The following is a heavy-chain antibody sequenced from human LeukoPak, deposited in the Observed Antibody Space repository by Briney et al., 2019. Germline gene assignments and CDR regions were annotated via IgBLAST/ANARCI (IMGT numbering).Heavy chain of an antibody. V-gene: IGHV1-18*04. J-gene: IGHJ5*02. CDR3: ARGYCSSTSCYPGDWFDP. D-gene: IGHD2-2*01. Sequence: ASVKVSCKAPGYTFTIYGFIWVRQAPGQGLEWMGWTSAYNGNTNYAQKLQGRVTMTTDTSTSTAYMELRSLRSDDTAVYYCARGYCSSTSCYPGDWFDPWGQGTLVIVSS. CDR2: TSAYNGNT. CDR1: GYTFTIYG.